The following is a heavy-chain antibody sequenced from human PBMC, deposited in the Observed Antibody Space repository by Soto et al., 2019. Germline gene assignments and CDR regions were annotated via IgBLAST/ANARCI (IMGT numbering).Heavy chain of an antibody. Sequence: GGSLRLSCAASGFTFSSYAMHWVRQAPGKGLEWVAVISYDGSNKYYADSVKGRFTISRDNSKNTLYLQMNSLRAEDTAVYYCARDPHILYYYGSGSPSYYFDYWGQGTLVTVSS. J-gene: IGHJ4*02. D-gene: IGHD3-10*01. CDR1: GFTFSSYA. CDR2: ISYDGSNK. CDR3: ARDPHILYYYGSGSPSYYFDY. V-gene: IGHV3-30-3*01.